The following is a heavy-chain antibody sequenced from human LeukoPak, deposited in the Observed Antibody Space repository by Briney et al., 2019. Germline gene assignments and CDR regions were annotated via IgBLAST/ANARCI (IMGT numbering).Heavy chain of an antibody. CDR1: GGSISSSNYY. J-gene: IGHJ4*02. CDR2: IYYSGST. CDR3: ARSMSSSGWFSYY. V-gene: IGHV4-61*01. D-gene: IGHD6-19*01. Sequence: TSQTLSLTCSVSGGSISSSNYYWSWIRQPPGKGLEWIGYIYYSGSTNYNPSLKSRVTISVDTSKNQFSLKLSSVTAADTAVYYCARSMSSSGWFSYYWGQGTLVTVSS.